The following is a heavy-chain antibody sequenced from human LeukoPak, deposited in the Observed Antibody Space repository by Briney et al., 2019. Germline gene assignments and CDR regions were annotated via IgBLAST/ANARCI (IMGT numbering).Heavy chain of an antibody. J-gene: IGHJ4*02. CDR3: ARARDRGYSYAR. CDR1: GGSISSYY. V-gene: IGHV4-59*01. D-gene: IGHD5-18*01. Sequence: SETLSLTCSVSGGSISSYYWSWIRQSPENGLEWIGYIYNSGNTNYNLFLKSRVTISADTSKNQFSLKLTSVTAADTAVYYCARARDRGYSYARWGQGTLVTVSS. CDR2: IYNSGNT.